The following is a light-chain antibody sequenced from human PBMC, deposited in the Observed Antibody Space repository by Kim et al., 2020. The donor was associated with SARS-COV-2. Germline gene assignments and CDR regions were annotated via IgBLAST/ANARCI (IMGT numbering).Light chain of an antibody. J-gene: IGLJ3*02. Sequence: AVILSCGPSTGDGTSDLHPYWYQQKTGQASRTLIYDKSNKRAWTPARFSGSRVGGKAALTLSGAQAEDEAEYHCLLSYSGTWVFGGGTQLTVL. CDR3: LLSYSGTWV. V-gene: IGLV7-46*01. CDR1: TGDGTSDLH. CDR2: DKS.